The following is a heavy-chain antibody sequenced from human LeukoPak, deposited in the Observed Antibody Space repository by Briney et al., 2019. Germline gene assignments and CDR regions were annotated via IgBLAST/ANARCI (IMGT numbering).Heavy chain of an antibody. CDR1: GGSFSGYY. V-gene: IGHV4-34*01. CDR3: ARGYYDFWSGYRNWFDP. D-gene: IGHD3-3*01. J-gene: IGHJ5*02. CDR2: INHSGST. Sequence: SETLSLTCAVYGGSFSGYYWSWIRQPPGKGLEWIGEINHSGSTNYNPSLKSRVTISVDTSKNQFSLKLSSVTAADTAVYYCARGYYDFWSGYRNWFDPWGQGTLVTVSS.